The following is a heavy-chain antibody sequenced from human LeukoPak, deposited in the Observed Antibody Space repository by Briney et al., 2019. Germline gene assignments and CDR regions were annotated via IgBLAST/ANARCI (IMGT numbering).Heavy chain of an antibody. Sequence: SETLSLTCTVSGGSISSGGYYWSWIRQAPGKGLEWIGYVHHSGRTNSNPSLGSRVTMSVDTSTSQLSLNLTSVTTADTAVYFCARDLRAKYWGQGTLVFVSS. D-gene: IGHD4/OR15-4a*01. V-gene: IGHV4-61*08. CDR1: GGSISSGGYY. CDR2: VHHSGRT. J-gene: IGHJ1*01. CDR3: ARDLRAKY.